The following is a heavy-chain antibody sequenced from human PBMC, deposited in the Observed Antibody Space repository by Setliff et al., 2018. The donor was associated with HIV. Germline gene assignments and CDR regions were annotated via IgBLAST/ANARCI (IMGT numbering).Heavy chain of an antibody. CDR1: GGSVNSATYY. CDR2: IDYSGSA. D-gene: IGHD5-18*01. CDR3: AREGKTAMVTKYFDY. Sequence: SETLSLTCTVSGGSVNSATYYWSWIRQHPGKGLEWIGYIDYSGSAFYNPSLKSRITISVETSKNQFSLRMKSVTAADTAMYYCAREGKTAMVTKYFDYWGQGTMVTVS. V-gene: IGHV4-31*03. J-gene: IGHJ4*02.